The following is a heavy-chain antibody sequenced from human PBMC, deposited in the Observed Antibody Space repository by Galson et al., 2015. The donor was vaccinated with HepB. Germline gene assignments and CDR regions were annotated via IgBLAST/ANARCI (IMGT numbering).Heavy chain of an antibody. CDR1: GFVFSAYS. CDR3: ARDSGITGADDY. V-gene: IGHV3-48*01. CDR2: IYRNGLTL. J-gene: IGHJ4*02. D-gene: IGHD1-14*01. Sequence: LRLSCAASGFVFSAYSMTWVRQAPGKGLEWVSYIYRNGLTLYYADSVKGRFTISRDNAKNSLYLQMNILRAEDTAVYYCARDSGITGADDYWGQGTLVTVSS.